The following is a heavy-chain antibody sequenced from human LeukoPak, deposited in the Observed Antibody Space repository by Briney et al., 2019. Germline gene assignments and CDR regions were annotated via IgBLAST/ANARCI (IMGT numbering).Heavy chain of an antibody. J-gene: IGHJ6*03. CDR1: GYTFTSYY. V-gene: IGHV1-46*01. D-gene: IGHD2-2*01. Sequence: ASVKVSCKASGYTFTSYYMHWVRQAPGQGLEWMGIINPSGGSTSYAQKFQGRVTMTRDMSTSTVYMELSSLRSEDTAVYYCARAGYQLPRAMFYYYYYMDVWGKGTTVTVSS. CDR2: INPSGGST. CDR3: ARAGYQLPRAMFYYYYYMDV.